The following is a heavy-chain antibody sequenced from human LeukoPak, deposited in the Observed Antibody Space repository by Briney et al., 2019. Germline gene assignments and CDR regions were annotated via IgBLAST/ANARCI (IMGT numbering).Heavy chain of an antibody. CDR3: AADSGNYGSGTHIPDH. Sequence: SVKVSCKASGFXFSYSAIQWVRQARGQRLEWIGWIFVGSGTTSYAQKFQERVIITRDMSTSTAYMELSSLRSEDTAVYYCAADSGNYGSGTHIPDHWGQGTLVTVSS. CDR1: GFXFSYSA. D-gene: IGHD3-10*01. V-gene: IGHV1-58*02. CDR2: IFVGSGTT. J-gene: IGHJ4*02.